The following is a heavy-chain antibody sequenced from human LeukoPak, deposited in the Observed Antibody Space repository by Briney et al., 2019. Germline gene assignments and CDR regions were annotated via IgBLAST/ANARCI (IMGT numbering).Heavy chain of an antibody. J-gene: IGHJ4*02. CDR2: ISSSGSTI. CDR1: VFTFRDYY. D-gene: IGHD3-22*01. V-gene: IGHV3-11*04. CDR3: ARGVDRLFDY. Sequence: GGTLRLSRAASVFTFRDYYMSWIRQPSAKGLEWVSYISSSGSTIYYADSVKGRFTISRDNAKNSLYLQMNSLRAEDTAVYYCARGVDRLFDYWGQGTLVTVSS.